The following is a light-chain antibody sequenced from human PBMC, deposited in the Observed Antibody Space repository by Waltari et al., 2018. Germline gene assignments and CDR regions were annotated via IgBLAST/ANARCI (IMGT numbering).Light chain of an antibody. J-gene: IGKJ3*01. V-gene: IGKV3-11*01. CDR2: DAS. CDR1: QSVSSY. Sequence: EIVLTQSPATLSLSPGERVTLSCRASQSVSSYLAWYQQKPGQAPRLLIYDASNRATVIPDRFSGSGSGTDFTLTINSLEPEDFAVYYCQQRSNWPLTFGPGTKVDIK. CDR3: QQRSNWPLT.